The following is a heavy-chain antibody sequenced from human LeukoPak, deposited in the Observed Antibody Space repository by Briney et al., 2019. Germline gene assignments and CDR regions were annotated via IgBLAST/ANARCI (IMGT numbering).Heavy chain of an antibody. CDR3: ARYLAAAGPNNWFDP. D-gene: IGHD6-13*01. CDR1: GGSISSSNW. CDR2: IYHSGST. V-gene: IGHV4-4*02. Sequence: SGTLSLTCAVSGGSISSSNWWSWVRQPPGKGLEWIGEIYHSGSTNYNPSLKSRVTISVDKSKNQFSLKLSSVTAADTAVYYCARYLAAAGPNNWFDPWGQGTLVTVSS. J-gene: IGHJ5*02.